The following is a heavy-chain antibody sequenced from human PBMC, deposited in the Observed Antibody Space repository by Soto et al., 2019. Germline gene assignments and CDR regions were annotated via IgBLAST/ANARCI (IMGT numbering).Heavy chain of an antibody. CDR1: GFSLSNARMG. D-gene: IGHD3-3*01. Sequence: QVTLKESGPVLVKPTETLTLTCTVSGFSLSNARMGVSWIRQPPGKALEWLAHIFSNDEKSYSTSPKSRLTISKDTSKSQVVLTMTNMDPVDTATYYCARISVTIFGVVFDYWGQGTLVTVSS. CDR3: ARISVTIFGVVFDY. J-gene: IGHJ4*02. V-gene: IGHV2-26*01. CDR2: IFSNDEK.